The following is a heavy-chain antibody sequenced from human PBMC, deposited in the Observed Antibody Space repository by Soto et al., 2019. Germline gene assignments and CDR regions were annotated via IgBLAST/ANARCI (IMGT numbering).Heavy chain of an antibody. Sequence: EVQLVESGGGLVKPGGSLRLSCAASGFDFSNGWMSWVRQAPGKGLEWVGRIKSKIHGETTDYAAHVKGRFTISRDDSRNTLYLPIHSLQTDYTAVYYCATDEWEWGQGTLVTVSS. CDR2: IKSKIHGETT. CDR1: GFDFSNGW. D-gene: IGHD1-26*01. CDR3: ATDEWE. J-gene: IGHJ4*02. V-gene: IGHV3-15*05.